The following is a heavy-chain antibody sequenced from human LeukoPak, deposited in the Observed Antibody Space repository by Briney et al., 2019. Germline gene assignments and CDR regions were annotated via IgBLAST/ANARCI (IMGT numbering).Heavy chain of an antibody. CDR2: IIPIFGTA. CDR3: ARDHPYCSSTSCYKAGHAFDI. CDR1: GYTLTELS. Sequence: SVKVSCKVSGYTLTELSMHWVRQAPGKGLEWMGGIIPIFGTANYAQKFQGRVTITADESTSTAYMELSSLRSEDTAVYYCARDHPYCSSTSCYKAGHAFDIWGQGTMVTVSS. D-gene: IGHD2-2*02. V-gene: IGHV1-69*13. J-gene: IGHJ3*02.